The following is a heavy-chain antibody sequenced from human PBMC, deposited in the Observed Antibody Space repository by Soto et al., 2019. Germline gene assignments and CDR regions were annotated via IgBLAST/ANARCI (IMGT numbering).Heavy chain of an antibody. V-gene: IGHV3-23*01. CDR3: AKTHYCSGGSCYPNLPYYYYMDV. Sequence: GGSLRLSCAASGFTFSSYAMSWVRQAPGKGLEWVSAISGSGGSTYYADSVKGRFTISRDNAKNTLYLQMNSLRAEDKVVYYCAKTHYCSGGSCYPNLPYYYYMDVWGKGTTVTVSS. CDR2: ISGSGGST. D-gene: IGHD2-15*01. J-gene: IGHJ6*03. CDR1: GFTFSSYA.